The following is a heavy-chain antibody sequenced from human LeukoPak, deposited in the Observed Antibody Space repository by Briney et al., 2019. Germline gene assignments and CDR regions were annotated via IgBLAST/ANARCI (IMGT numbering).Heavy chain of an antibody. V-gene: IGHV2-70*11. J-gene: IGHJ6*02. CDR1: GFSLSTSGMC. CDR3: ARSLVVPAASDYYYYGMDV. CDR2: IDWDDDK. D-gene: IGHD2-2*01. Sequence: SGPALVKPTQTLTLTCTFSGFSLSTSGMCVSWIRQPPGKALEWLARIDWDDDKYYSTSLKTRLTISKDTSKNQAVLTMTNMDPVDTATYYCARSLVVPAASDYYYYGMDVWGQGTTVTVSS.